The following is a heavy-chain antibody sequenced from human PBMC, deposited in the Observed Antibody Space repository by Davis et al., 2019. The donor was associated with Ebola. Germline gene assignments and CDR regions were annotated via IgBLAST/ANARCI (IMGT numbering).Heavy chain of an antibody. V-gene: IGHV3-21*06. D-gene: IGHD5-18*01. CDR3: VPGTWI. CDR1: GVTFKTFA. Sequence: GESLKISCVASGVTFKTFAMHWVRQAPGKGLEWVAGITGNGDYIEYADSVKGRFTISRDNSKNSLFLQMNNLRVEDSAHYYCVPGTWIRGQGLPVTVSS. J-gene: IGHJ4*02. CDR2: ITGNGDYI.